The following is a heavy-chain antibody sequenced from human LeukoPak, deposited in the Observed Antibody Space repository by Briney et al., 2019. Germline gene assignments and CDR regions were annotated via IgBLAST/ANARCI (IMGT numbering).Heavy chain of an antibody. CDR3: ARIKAAAGTPYFDY. V-gene: IGHV2-70*11. CDR2: IDWDDDK. D-gene: IGHD6-13*01. CDR1: GFSLSTSGMC. J-gene: IGHJ4*02. Sequence: SGPALVKPTQTLTLTCTFSGFSLSTSGMCVSWIRQPPGKALEWLARIDWDDDKYYSTSLKTRLTISKDTSKNQVVLTKTNMDPVNTATYYCARIKAAAGTPYFDYWGQGSLVTVSS.